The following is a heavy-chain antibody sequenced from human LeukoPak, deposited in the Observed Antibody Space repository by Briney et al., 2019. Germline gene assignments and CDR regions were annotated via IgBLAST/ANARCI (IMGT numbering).Heavy chain of an antibody. V-gene: IGHV3-9*01. Sequence: GGSLRLSCSASGLTFDDDAMHWVRQAPGKGLEWVSGISCNSGSIGYAASVKGRFTISRDNDKNSLYLKMNSLRAEDTAVYYCARPLYDILTGYYISPFDYWGQGTLVTVSS. CDR1: GLTFDDDA. J-gene: IGHJ4*02. CDR2: ISCNSGSI. CDR3: ARPLYDILTGYYISPFDY. D-gene: IGHD3-9*01.